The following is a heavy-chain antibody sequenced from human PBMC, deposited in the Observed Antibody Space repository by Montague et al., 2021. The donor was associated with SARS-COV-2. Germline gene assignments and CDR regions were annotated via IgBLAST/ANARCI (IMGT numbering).Heavy chain of an antibody. J-gene: IGHJ4*02. CDR3: AHKSAMFTASYFDY. CDR1: GFSLSTSGVS. V-gene: IGHV2-5*02. CDR2: IYWDDDK. Sequence: PALVKPTQTLTLTCTFSGFSLSTSGVSVGWIRQPPGKALEWLALIYWDDDKRYSPSLKSRLTITKDTSKNQVVLTMTNMDPVDTATYYCAHKSAMFTASYFDYWGQGTLVTASS. D-gene: IGHD5-18*01.